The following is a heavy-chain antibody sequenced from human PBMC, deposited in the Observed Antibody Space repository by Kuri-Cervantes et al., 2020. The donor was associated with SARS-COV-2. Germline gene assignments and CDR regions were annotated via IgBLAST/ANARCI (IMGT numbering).Heavy chain of an antibody. Sequence: GESLKISCAASGFAVSSNYMSWVRQAPGKGLEWVSAIGTAGDTYYPGSVKGRFTISRENAKNSLYLQMNSLRAEDTAVYYCARDSLRRNWNDDYYYYGMDVWGQGTTVTVSS. CDR2: IGTAGDT. V-gene: IGHV3-13*01. CDR3: ARDSLRRNWNDDYYYYGMDV. J-gene: IGHJ6*02. D-gene: IGHD1-1*01. CDR1: GFAVSSNY.